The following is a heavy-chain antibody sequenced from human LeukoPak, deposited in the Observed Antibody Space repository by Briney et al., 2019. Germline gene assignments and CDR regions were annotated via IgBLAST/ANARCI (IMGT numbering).Heavy chain of an antibody. CDR3: AKIYGSGFQTLPYYFDY. CDR1: GFIFSSFA. D-gene: IGHD3-10*01. Sequence: GGSLRLSCAASGFIFSSFAMSWVRQAPGKGLEWVSAISGSGGSTYYADSVKGRFTISRDNSKNTLYLQMNSLRAEDTAVYYCAKIYGSGFQTLPYYFDYWGQGTPVTVSS. J-gene: IGHJ4*02. CDR2: ISGSGGST. V-gene: IGHV3-23*01.